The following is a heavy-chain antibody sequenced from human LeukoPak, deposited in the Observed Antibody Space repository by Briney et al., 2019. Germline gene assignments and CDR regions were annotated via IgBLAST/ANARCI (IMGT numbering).Heavy chain of an antibody. J-gene: IGHJ6*02. CDR1: GFPFSNYA. D-gene: IGHD2-2*01. CDR2: ITYDGTTT. Sequence: GGSLRLSCAASGFPFSNYAMHWVRQAPGKGLEWVAVITYDGTTTHHADSVKGRFTISRDISKNMLYLQMSSLRPEDTALYYCARLGGFCGGTSCYLLYGLDVWGQGTTVTVSS. V-gene: IGHV3-30*04. CDR3: ARLGGFCGGTSCYLLYGLDV.